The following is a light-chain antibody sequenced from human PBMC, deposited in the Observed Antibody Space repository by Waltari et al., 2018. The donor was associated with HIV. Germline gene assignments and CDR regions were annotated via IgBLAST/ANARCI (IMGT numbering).Light chain of an antibody. Sequence: DTQMTQAPSTRSASVVDRVTITCRASQSISDCLAWYQQQPGRAPNLLIYQASKSKSGVPSRCRGGAHGTEFTLTIRGLQPEDFATYFCQQYISYPLTFGRGTEVEIK. V-gene: IGKV1-5*03. CDR1: QSISDC. CDR2: QAS. J-gene: IGKJ4*02. CDR3: QQYISYPLT.